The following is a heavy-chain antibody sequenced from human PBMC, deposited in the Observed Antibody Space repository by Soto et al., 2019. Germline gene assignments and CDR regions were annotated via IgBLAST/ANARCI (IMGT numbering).Heavy chain of an antibody. J-gene: IGHJ6*02. V-gene: IGHV1-46*01. CDR2: INPSGGST. CDR1: GYTFTSYY. CDR3: ARGGVTMVRGVIPDYYYYGMDV. Sequence: RASVKVSCKASGYTFTSYYMHWVRQAPGQGLEWMGIINPSGGSTSYAQKFQGRVTMTRDTSTSTVYMELSSLRSEDTAVYYCARGGVTMVRGVIPDYYYYGMDVWGQGTTVTVSS. D-gene: IGHD3-10*01.